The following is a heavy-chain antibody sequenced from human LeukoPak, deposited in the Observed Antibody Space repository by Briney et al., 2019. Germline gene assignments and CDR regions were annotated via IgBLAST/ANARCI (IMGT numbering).Heavy chain of an antibody. J-gene: IGHJ4*02. CDR3: AKRDSGTSARVLSTNWYLGY. CDR1: GFTFSSYS. D-gene: IGHD6-13*01. Sequence: GGSLRLSCAASGFTFSSYSMNWVRQAPGKGLEWVSSISTSSGYIYYADPVKGRFTISRDNPKNTVYLQMTSLGAEDTAVYYCAKRDSGTSARVLSTNWYLGYWGQGTLVTVSS. CDR2: ISTSSGYI. V-gene: IGHV3-21*04.